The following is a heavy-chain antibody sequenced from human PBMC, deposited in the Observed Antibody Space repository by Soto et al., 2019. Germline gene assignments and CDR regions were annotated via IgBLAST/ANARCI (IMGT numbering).Heavy chain of an antibody. CDR2: LWSAGLT. Sequence: PGGSLRLSCAASGFTVSSKYMTWVRQAPGKGLEWVSILWSAGLTYYADSVKGRFTISRDNFKNTVYLQMNGLGVEDSGVYFCARELPPDLWGQGTLVTVPS. V-gene: IGHV3-53*01. CDR1: GFTVSSKY. J-gene: IGHJ4*01. D-gene: IGHD2-15*01. CDR3: ARELPPDL.